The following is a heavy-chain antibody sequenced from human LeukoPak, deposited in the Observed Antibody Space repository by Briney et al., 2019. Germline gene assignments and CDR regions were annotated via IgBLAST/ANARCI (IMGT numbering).Heavy chain of an antibody. CDR3: ARDRLYYDFWSGYFDAFDI. CDR1: GFTFSSYA. Sequence: GGSLRLSCAASGFTFSSYAMHWVRQAPGKGLEWVAVISYDGSNKYYADSVKGRFTISRDNSKNTLYLQMNNLRAEDTAVYYCARDRLYYDFWSGYFDAFDIWGQGTMVTVSS. D-gene: IGHD3-3*01. V-gene: IGHV3-30*04. J-gene: IGHJ3*02. CDR2: ISYDGSNK.